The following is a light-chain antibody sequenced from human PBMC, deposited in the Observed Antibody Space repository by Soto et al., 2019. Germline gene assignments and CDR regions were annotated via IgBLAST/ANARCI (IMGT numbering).Light chain of an antibody. CDR2: DAS. Sequence: DIGLPQSPATLPLSPGERATPSSRSSQSVSSYLAWYQQKPGQAPRLLIYDASNRATATPARFSGSGSGTDFTLTITSLEPEDFAIYYCQQRSNWPSTFGGGTKVEIK. V-gene: IGKV3-11*01. J-gene: IGKJ4*01. CDR3: QQRSNWPST. CDR1: QSVSSY.